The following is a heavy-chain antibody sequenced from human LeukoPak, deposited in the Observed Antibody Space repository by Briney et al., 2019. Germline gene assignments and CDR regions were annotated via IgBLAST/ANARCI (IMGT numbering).Heavy chain of an antibody. J-gene: IGHJ4*02. CDR3: ARGPGVDYGDYVFDY. V-gene: IGHV4-30-4*01. D-gene: IGHD4-17*01. CDR1: GGSISSGDYY. CDR2: IYYSGST. Sequence: SETLSLTCTVSGGSISSGDYYWSWIRQSPGKGLEWIGYIYYSGSTYYNPSLKSRVTISVDTSKNQFSLKLSSVTAADTAVYYCARGPGVDYGDYVFDYWGQGTLVTVSS.